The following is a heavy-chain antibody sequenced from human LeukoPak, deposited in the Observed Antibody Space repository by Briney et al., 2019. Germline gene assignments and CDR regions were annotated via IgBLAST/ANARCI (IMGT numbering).Heavy chain of an antibody. V-gene: IGHV3-48*03. Sequence: PGGSLRLSCAASGFTFSSYEMNWVRQAPGKGLEWVSFISSIGSTIYYADSVKGRFTISRDNAKKSLYLQMNSLRAEDTAVYYCARWRVVVSNDGFDIWGQGTTVIVSS. CDR3: ARWRVVVSNDGFDI. CDR1: GFTFSSYE. J-gene: IGHJ3*02. CDR2: ISSIGSTI. D-gene: IGHD3-22*01.